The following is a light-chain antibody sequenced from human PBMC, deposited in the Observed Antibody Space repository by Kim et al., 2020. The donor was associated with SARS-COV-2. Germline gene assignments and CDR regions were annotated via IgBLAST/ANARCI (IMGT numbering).Light chain of an antibody. CDR2: SAS. CDR1: HPIRRN. J-gene: IGKJ2*01. CDR3: QQYNNWPHT. Sequence: SVSPGEGSTRSCRAIHPIRRNLAWFQQKPGQAPRLLISSASTRATGIPGRFSGSGSGMEFTLTISSLQSEDFAIYYCQQYNNWPHTFGQGTKLEI. V-gene: IGKV3-15*01.